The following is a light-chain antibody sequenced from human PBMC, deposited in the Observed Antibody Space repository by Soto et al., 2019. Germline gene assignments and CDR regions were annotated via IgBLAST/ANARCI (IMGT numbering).Light chain of an antibody. V-gene: IGKV3-11*01. Sequence: EIGLTQSPPTLPWSPGKGPTPPAGASQTVTTYLAWYQQKPGQAPRLLIYDASNRATGIPARFSGSGSGTDFSLTISSLQPEDFAVYYCQQRSNWPQTFGQGTKVDIK. CDR1: QTVTTY. J-gene: IGKJ1*01. CDR2: DAS. CDR3: QQRSNWPQT.